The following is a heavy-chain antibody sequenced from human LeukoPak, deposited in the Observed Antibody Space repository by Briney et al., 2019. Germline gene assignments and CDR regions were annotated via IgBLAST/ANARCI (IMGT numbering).Heavy chain of an antibody. V-gene: IGHV4-34*01. CDR2: ISASGNT. J-gene: IGHJ6*03. CDR3: ARGRITVFGVVATPSSYYYYIYV. D-gene: IGHD3-3*01. CDR1: GGSFSNFY. Sequence: AETLSLTCAVYGGSFSNFYWAWIRQTPGKGLEWIGEISASGNTKYNPSLKSRVTMSLDTSNNHFSLTLSSVTAADTAVYSCARGRITVFGVVATPSSYYYYIYVWANGTTVAVSS.